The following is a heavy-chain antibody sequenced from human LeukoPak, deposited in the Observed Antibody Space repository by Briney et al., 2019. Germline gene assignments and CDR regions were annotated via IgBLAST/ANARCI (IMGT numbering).Heavy chain of an antibody. J-gene: IGHJ1*01. V-gene: IGHV3-23*01. D-gene: IGHD3-22*01. CDR3: AKDPLSVVHALGYFQH. CDR2: ISDGGGTT. CDR1: GFTFSSYA. Sequence: GGSLRLSCAASGFTFSSYAMSWVRQAPGKGLEWVSVISDGGGTTYYADSVKGRFTISRDNSKNTLYLQMNSLRAEDTAVYYCAKDPLSVVHALGYFQHWGQGTLVTVSS.